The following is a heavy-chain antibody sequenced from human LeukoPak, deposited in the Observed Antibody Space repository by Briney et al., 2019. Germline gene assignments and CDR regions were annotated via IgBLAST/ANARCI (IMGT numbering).Heavy chain of an antibody. V-gene: IGHV4-39*01. D-gene: IGHD2-15*01. CDR1: GGSISSSSYY. Sequence: SETLSLTCTVSGGSISSSSYYWGWIRQPPGKGLEWIGSIYYSRSTYYNPSLKSRVTISVDTSKNQFSLKLSSVTAADTAVYYCARQGGSSEFDYWGQGTLVTVSS. J-gene: IGHJ4*02. CDR2: IYYSRST. CDR3: ARQGGSSEFDY.